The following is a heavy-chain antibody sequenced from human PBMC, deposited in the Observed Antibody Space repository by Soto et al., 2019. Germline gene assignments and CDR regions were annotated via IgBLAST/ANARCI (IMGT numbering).Heavy chain of an antibody. J-gene: IGHJ5*02. V-gene: IGHV4-31*03. CDR1: GGSISSGDYY. Sequence: QVQLQESGPGLAKPSQTLSLTCTVSGGSISSGDYYWSWIRQHPGKGLEWIGYLYYSGRTYYNPSLKSRVTISVDTSKNQFSLKLSSVTAAGTAVYYCARWWSGSRQGFDPWGQGTLVTVSS. D-gene: IGHD3-3*01. CDR3: ARWWSGSRQGFDP. CDR2: LYYSGRT.